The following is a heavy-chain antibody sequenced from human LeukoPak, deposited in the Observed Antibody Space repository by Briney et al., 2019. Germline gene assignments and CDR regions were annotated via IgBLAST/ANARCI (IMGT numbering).Heavy chain of an antibody. D-gene: IGHD5-12*01. Sequence: SETLSLTCTVSGGSISSYYWSWIRQPPGKGLEWIGYIYYSGSTNYNPSLKRRVTISVDTSKNQFSLKLSSVTAADTAVYYCASYRWSGSGYDDYWGQGTLVTVSS. CDR2: IYYSGST. CDR1: GGSISSYY. CDR3: ASYRWSGSGYDDY. V-gene: IGHV4-59*08. J-gene: IGHJ4*02.